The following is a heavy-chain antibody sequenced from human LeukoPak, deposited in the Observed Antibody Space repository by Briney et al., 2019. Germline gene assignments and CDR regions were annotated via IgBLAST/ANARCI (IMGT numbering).Heavy chain of an antibody. CDR1: GFIFRNYW. J-gene: IGHJ4*02. V-gene: IGHV3-74*01. CDR2: INPNGITT. Sequence: GGSLRLSCAASGFIFRNYWMHWVRQAPGRGLVWVARINPNGITTTYTDSVKGRFTISRDNAKNTLYLQMNSLRAEDTAVYYCAKDFAGDRDYWGQGTLVTVSS. CDR3: AKDFAGDRDY. D-gene: IGHD4-17*01.